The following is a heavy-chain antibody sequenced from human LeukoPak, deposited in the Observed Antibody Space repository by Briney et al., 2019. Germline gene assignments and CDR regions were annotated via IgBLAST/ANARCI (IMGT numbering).Heavy chain of an antibody. Sequence: GASVKVSCKASGYTFTDHYMHWVRQAPGQGLEWMGWINPNSDGINNYAHKFQGRVTMTRDKSISTAYLQWSSLKASDTAMYYCAKLSCGGDCYVRNFDFWGQGTLVTVSS. CDR2: INPNSDGI. CDR3: AKLSCGGDCYVRNFDF. V-gene: IGHV1-2*07. D-gene: IGHD2-21*02. CDR1: GYTFTDHY. J-gene: IGHJ4*02.